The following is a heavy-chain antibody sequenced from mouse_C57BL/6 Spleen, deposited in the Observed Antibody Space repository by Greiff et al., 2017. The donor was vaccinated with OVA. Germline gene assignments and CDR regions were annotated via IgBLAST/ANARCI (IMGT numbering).Heavy chain of an antibody. CDR1: GFTFSDYY. V-gene: IGHV5-12*01. CDR3: ARHPYSYGAVDAMDY. D-gene: IGHD1-1*01. Sequence: EVKLVESGGGLVQPGGSLKLSCAASGFTFSDYYMYWVRQTPEKRLEWVAYLSNGGGSTYYPDTVKGRFTISRDNAKNTLYLPMSRLKSEDTAMYYCARHPYSYGAVDAMDYWGQGTSVTVSS. J-gene: IGHJ4*01. CDR2: LSNGGGST.